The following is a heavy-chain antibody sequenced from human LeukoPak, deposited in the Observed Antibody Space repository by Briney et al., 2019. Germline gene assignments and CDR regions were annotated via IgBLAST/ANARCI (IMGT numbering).Heavy chain of an antibody. D-gene: IGHD3-22*01. CDR2: ISGDGEDT. J-gene: IGHJ4*02. CDR3: AKDATDFYDSRGLDS. Sequence: GGSLRLSCAASGFTFDDHGMHWVRQVPGKGLEWVSLISGDGEDTYYADSVKGRFTISRDNTKNSLYLQMYSLRTEGTALYYCAKDATDFYDSRGLDSWGQGTLVTVSS. V-gene: IGHV3-43*02. CDR1: GFTFDDHG.